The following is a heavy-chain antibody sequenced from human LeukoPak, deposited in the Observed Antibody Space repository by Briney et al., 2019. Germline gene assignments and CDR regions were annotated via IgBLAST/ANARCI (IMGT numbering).Heavy chain of an antibody. CDR3: ARAGKVDAFDI. CDR2: IYYSGST. V-gene: IGHV4-39*07. Sequence: SETLSLTCTVSGGSISSSSYYWGWIRQPPGKGLVWIGSIYYSGSTYYNPALNSRVTISVDTSKNQFCLKLSSVTAADTAVYYCARAGKVDAFDIWGQGTMVTVSS. CDR1: GGSISSSSYY. J-gene: IGHJ3*02. D-gene: IGHD3-10*01.